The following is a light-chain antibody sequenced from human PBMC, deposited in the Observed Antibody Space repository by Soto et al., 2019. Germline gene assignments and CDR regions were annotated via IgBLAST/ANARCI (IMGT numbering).Light chain of an antibody. CDR1: SGHSSYA. CDR2: LNSDGSH. V-gene: IGLV4-69*01. Sequence: QLVLTQSPSASASLGASVKLTCTLSSGHSSYAIAWHQQQPEQGPRYLMKLNSDGSHSKGDGIPDRFSGSSSGAERYLTISSLQSEDEADYYCQTWVTGIQIFGGGTKLTVL. J-gene: IGLJ2*01. CDR3: QTWVTGIQI.